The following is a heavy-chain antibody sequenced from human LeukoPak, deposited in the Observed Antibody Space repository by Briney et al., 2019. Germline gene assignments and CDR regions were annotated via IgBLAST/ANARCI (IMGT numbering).Heavy chain of an antibody. CDR1: GGSFSGYY. V-gene: IGHV4-59*01. Sequence: SETLSLTCAVYGGSFSGYYWSWIRQPPGKGLEWIGYIYYSGSTNYNPSLKSRVTIPVDTSKNQFSLKLSSVTAADTAVYYCARDKYSSRYWFDPWGQGTLVTVSS. J-gene: IGHJ5*02. CDR2: IYYSGST. CDR3: ARDKYSSRYWFDP. D-gene: IGHD6-19*01.